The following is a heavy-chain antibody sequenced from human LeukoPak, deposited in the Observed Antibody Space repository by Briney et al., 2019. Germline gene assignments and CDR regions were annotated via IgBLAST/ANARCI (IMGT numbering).Heavy chain of an antibody. V-gene: IGHV3-23*01. CDR2: ISGSGGST. CDR1: GFTLSSYA. J-gene: IGHJ3*02. Sequence: GGSLRLSCAASGFTLSSYAMSWVRQAPGKGLEWVSAISGSGGSTYYADSVKGRFTISRDNSKNTLYLQMNSLRAEDTAVYYCAKRYDSSGYYPPDAFDIWGQGTMVTVSS. D-gene: IGHD3-22*01. CDR3: AKRYDSSGYYPPDAFDI.